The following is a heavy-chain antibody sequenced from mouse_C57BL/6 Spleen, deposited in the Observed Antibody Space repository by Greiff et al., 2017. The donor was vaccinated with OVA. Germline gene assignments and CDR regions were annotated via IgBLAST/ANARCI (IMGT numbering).Heavy chain of an antibody. Sequence: EVKVVESGGGLVQPGGSLSLSCAASGFTFTDYYMSWVRQPPGKALEWLGFIRNKANGYTTEYSASVKGRFTISRDNSQSILYLQMNALRAEDSATYYCARRLRPYAMYDWGQGTSVTVSS. J-gene: IGHJ4*01. CDR1: GFTFTDYY. D-gene: IGHD2-4*01. V-gene: IGHV7-3*01. CDR2: IRNKANGYTT. CDR3: ARRLRPYAMYD.